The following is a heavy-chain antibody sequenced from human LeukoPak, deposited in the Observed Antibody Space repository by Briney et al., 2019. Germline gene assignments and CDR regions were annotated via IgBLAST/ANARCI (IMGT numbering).Heavy chain of an antibody. D-gene: IGHD1-26*01. J-gene: IGHJ4*02. CDR3: ARPLVGAIETAFDY. CDR1: GFTFSSYS. V-gene: IGHV3-21*01. Sequence: GGSLRLSCAASGFTFSSYSMNWVRQAPGKGLEWVSSISSSSSYIYYADSVKGRFTISRDNSKNTLYLQMNSLRAEDTAVYYCARPLVGAIETAFDYWGQGTLVTVSS. CDR2: ISSSSSYI.